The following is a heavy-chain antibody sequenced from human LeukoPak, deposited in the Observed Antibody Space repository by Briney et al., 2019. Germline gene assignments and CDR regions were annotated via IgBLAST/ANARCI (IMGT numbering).Heavy chain of an antibody. CDR3: AKVVRYYIPYYHYGMDV. D-gene: IGHD3-10*01. J-gene: IGHJ6*02. CDR1: GFTFSSYA. V-gene: IGHV3-23*01. Sequence: GGSLRLSCAASGFTFSSYAMSWVRQAPGKGLEWVSAISGSGGSTYYADSVKGRFTISRDNSKNTLYLQMNSLRAEDTAVYYCAKVVRYYIPYYHYGMDVWGQGTTVTVSS. CDR2: ISGSGGST.